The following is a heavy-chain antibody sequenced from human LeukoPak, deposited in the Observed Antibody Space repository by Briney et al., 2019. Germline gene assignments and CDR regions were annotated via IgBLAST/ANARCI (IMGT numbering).Heavy chain of an antibody. CDR1: GGTFRSYA. CDR3: ASGDGYNYF. CDR2: IIPMINTP. D-gene: IGHD5-24*01. V-gene: IGHV1-69*13. Sequence: ASVKVSCKASGGTFRSYAINWVRQAPGKGLEWMGGIIPMINTPKYGQRFQGRVTITADESTSTAYMELSSLRSEDTAVYYCASGDGYNYFWGQGTLVTVSS. J-gene: IGHJ4*02.